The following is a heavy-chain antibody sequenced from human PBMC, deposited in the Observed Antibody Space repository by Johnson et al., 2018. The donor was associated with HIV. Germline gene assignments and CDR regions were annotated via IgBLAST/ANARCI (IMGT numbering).Heavy chain of an antibody. D-gene: IGHD1-26*01. V-gene: IGHV3-NL1*01. J-gene: IGHJ3*01. CDR1: GFTFSSYG. CDR3: ARGRGGYYTFDV. CDR2: IYGGGST. Sequence: QMQLVESGGGVVQPGRSLRLSCAASGFTFSSYGMHWVRQAPGKGLEWVSVIYGGGSTDYGDSVKGRFTISRDNSKNTVYLQMNSLRAEDTAVYYCARGRGGYYTFDVWGQGTMVTVSS.